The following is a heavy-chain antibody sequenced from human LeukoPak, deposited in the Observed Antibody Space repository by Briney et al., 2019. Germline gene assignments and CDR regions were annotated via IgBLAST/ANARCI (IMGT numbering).Heavy chain of an antibody. J-gene: IGHJ4*02. CDR3: ARVLPYSSGWGVDY. Sequence: SKTLSLTCTVSGGSIRSYYWSWIRQPPGKGLEWIGYIYYSGSTNYNPSLKSRVTISVDTSKNQFSLNLSSVTAADTAVYYCARVLPYSSGWGVDYWGQGTLVTVSS. D-gene: IGHD6-19*01. CDR2: IYYSGST. V-gene: IGHV4-59*01. CDR1: GGSIRSYY.